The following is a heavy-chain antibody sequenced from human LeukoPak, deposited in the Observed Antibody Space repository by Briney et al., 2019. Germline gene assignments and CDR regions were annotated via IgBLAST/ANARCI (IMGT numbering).Heavy chain of an antibody. Sequence: SVKVSCKASGGIFSSYAISWVRQAPGQGLEWMGGIIPIFGTANYAQKFQGRVTITADESTSTAYMELSSLRSEDTAVYYCATNSGYDGNWFDPWGQGTLVTVSS. CDR3: ATNSGYDGNWFDP. V-gene: IGHV1-69*13. J-gene: IGHJ5*02. CDR2: IIPIFGTA. CDR1: GGIFSSYA. D-gene: IGHD5-12*01.